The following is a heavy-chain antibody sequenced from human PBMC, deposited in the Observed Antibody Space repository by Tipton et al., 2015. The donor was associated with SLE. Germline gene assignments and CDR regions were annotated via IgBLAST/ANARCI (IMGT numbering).Heavy chain of an antibody. Sequence: SLRLSCAASGFTFSTYWMSWVRQAPGKGLEWVANIKQDGSEKYYVDSVKGRFTISRDNAKNSLYLQMNSLRAEDTAVYYCAKDRDYSNDGYYFDYWGQGTLVTVSS. V-gene: IGHV3-7*01. CDR3: AKDRDYSNDGYYFDY. CDR1: GFTFSTYW. D-gene: IGHD4-11*01. CDR2: IKQDGSEK. J-gene: IGHJ4*02.